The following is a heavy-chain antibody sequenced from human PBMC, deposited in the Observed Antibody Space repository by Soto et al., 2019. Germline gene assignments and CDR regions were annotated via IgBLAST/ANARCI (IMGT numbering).Heavy chain of an antibody. J-gene: IGHJ4*02. V-gene: IGHV3-7*03. CDR1: GFTFSSYW. D-gene: IGHD2-2*02. Sequence: VGSLRLSCAASGFTFSSYWMSWVRQAPGKGLEWVANIKQDGSEKYYVDSVKGRFTISRDNAKNSLYLQMNSLRAEDTAVYYCARVGTFTAAIDYFDYWGQGTPVTVSS. CDR2: IKQDGSEK. CDR3: ARVGTFTAAIDYFDY.